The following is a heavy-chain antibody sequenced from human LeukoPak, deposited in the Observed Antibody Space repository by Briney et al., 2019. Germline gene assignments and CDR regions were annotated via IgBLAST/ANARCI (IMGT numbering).Heavy chain of an antibody. CDR1: GFIFSNYW. Sequence: GGSLRLSCAASGFIFSNYWMYWVRQAPGKGLVWVSRINGDGSSTSYTDSVKGRFTISRDNAKNTLYLQMNSLRAEDTAVYYCARIRGGYYSDFWGQGTLVTVSS. D-gene: IGHD2-2*01. J-gene: IGHJ4*02. CDR3: ARIRGGYYSDF. V-gene: IGHV3-74*01. CDR2: INGDGSST.